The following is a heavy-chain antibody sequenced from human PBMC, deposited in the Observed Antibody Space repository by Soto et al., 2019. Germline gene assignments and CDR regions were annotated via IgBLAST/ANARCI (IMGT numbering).Heavy chain of an antibody. CDR1: GFTFSSYS. D-gene: IGHD3-22*01. CDR2: ISSSSSYI. V-gene: IGHV3-21*01. Sequence: GGSLRLSCAASGFTFSSYSMNWVRQAPGKGLEWVSSISSSSSYIYYADSVKGRFTISRDNAKNTLFLEMSSLRVEDTAVYYCVRGDGDYYDGNGYLGRHWGQGTLVTVSS. CDR3: VRGDGDYYDGNGYLGRH. J-gene: IGHJ4*02.